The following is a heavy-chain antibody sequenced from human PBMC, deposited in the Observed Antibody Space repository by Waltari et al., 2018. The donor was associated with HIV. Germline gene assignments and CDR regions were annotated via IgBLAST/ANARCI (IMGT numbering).Heavy chain of an antibody. V-gene: IGHV4-34*01. CDR3: ASLVVPVGNSGRYFDY. CDR1: GGSFSGYY. Sequence: QVQLQQWGAGLLKPSETLSLTCAVYGGSFSGYYWSWIRQPPGKGLEWIGEINHSGSTNYNPSLKSRVTISVDTSKNQFSLKLSSVTAADTAVYYCASLVVPVGNSGRYFDYWGQGTLVTVSS. CDR2: INHSGST. J-gene: IGHJ4*02. D-gene: IGHD2-2*01.